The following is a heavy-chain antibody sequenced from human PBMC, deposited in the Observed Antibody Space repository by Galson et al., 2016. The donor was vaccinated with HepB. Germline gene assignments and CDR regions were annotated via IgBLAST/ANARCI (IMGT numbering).Heavy chain of an antibody. CDR2: VGTAADT. D-gene: IGHD3-22*01. Sequence: SLRLSCAASGFIFSSFEIHWVRQATGKGLEWVSAVGTAADTYYVDSVKGRFTISRENAKNSLHLQMNSLRAGDTAQYYCVRRSAGGYYFDYGGQGTLVTVSS. CDR3: VRRSAGGYYFDY. J-gene: IGHJ4*02. V-gene: IGHV3-13*01. CDR1: GFIFSSFE.